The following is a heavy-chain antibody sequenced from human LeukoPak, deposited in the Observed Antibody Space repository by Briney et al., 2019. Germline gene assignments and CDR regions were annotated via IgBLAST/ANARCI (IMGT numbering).Heavy chain of an antibody. V-gene: IGHV5-51*01. J-gene: IGHJ4*02. CDR1: GYSFTSYW. CDR3: ARGGLFDPFDY. Sequence: GEPLKISCKGSGYSFTSYWIGGVRQMPGKGLGWMVIIYPGDYDTRYSPYFQGQVPITADKYISTAYLEWSSLKASDTAMYYCARGGLFDPFDYWGQGTLVTVSS. CDR2: IYPGDYDT. D-gene: IGHD2-21*01.